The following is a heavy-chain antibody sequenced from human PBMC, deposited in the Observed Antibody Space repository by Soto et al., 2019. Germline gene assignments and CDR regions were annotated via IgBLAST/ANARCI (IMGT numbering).Heavy chain of an antibody. Sequence: QVQMQESRPGLVKPSETLSLTCTVSGVSFSTYYWSWIRQAPGKGLEWIGYIYYSGSSNYNPSLKSRVTMSVDTSKNQLSLKLSSVTAADTAVYYCARDQGGPFDYWGQGTLVTVSS. CDR1: GVSFSTYY. CDR2: IYYSGSS. CDR3: ARDQGGPFDY. J-gene: IGHJ4*02. D-gene: IGHD2-15*01. V-gene: IGHV4-59*01.